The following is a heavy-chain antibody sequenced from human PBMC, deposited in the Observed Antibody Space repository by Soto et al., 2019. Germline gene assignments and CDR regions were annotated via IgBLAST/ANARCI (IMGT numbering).Heavy chain of an antibody. CDR1: GYTCTSYA. CDR2: INAGNGDT. Sequence: QVQLVQSGAEVKKPGASVKVSCKASGYTCTSYAIHWVRQAPGQRLEWMGWINAGNGDTKYSQKIQGRVTITRDTSASTAYMELISLRSEDTAVYYCSRDLGSGYVTDAFDIWGQGTMVTVSS. CDR3: SRDLGSGYVTDAFDI. D-gene: IGHD3-3*01. J-gene: IGHJ3*02. V-gene: IGHV1-3*01.